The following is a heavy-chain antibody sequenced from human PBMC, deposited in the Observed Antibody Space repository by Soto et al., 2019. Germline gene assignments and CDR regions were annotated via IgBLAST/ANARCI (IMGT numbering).Heavy chain of an antibody. CDR2: IYTSGST. J-gene: IGHJ5*01. V-gene: IGHV4-4*07. CDR1: GGSISSYY. Sequence: QVQLQESGPGLVKPSETLSLTCTVSGGSISSYYWSWIRQPAGKGLEWIGRIYTSGSTNYNPSLKSRVTLSVDTPKNQFSLKLSSVTAADTAVYYCARDYCSSSSCYRTHWFDSWGQGTLVTVSS. CDR3: ARDYCSSSSCYRTHWFDS. D-gene: IGHD2-2*02.